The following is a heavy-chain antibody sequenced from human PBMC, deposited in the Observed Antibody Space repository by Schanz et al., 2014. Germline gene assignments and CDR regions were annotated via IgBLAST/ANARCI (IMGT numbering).Heavy chain of an antibody. CDR3: PLWFLIRGVILDS. V-gene: IGHV3-23*01. Sequence: EVKLLESGGTLVRPGGSLRLSCAASGFTFSTYAMAWVRQAPGKGLEWVSSINTGGDSTCYAASVKGRFTISRDNSSDTVSLPLNSLRADVPAMYSSPLWFLIRGVILDSWGQGTLXTVSS. D-gene: IGHD3-10*01. CDR1: GFTFSTYA. J-gene: IGHJ4*02. CDR2: INTGGDST.